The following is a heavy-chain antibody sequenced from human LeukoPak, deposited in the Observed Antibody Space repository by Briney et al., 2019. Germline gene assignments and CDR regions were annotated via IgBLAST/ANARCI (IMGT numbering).Heavy chain of an antibody. CDR3: ARDPATTFNWFDP. J-gene: IGHJ5*02. D-gene: IGHD1-1*01. Sequence: PSETLSLTCAVSGYSIGSGYYWAWIRQPPGKGLEWIASIYHSGTAYSNPSLQSRVTLSVDTSKNQFSLKVSSVTAADTAVYYCARDPATTFNWFDPWGQGTLVTVSS. V-gene: IGHV4-38-2*02. CDR1: GYSIGSGYY. CDR2: IYHSGTA.